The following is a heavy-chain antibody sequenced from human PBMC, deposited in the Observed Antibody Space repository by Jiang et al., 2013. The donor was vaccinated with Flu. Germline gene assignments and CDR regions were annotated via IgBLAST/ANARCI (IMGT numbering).Heavy chain of an antibody. D-gene: IGHD4-17*01. CDR2: TYYRSKWYN. CDR3: ARGGYGDYEEAFDI. CDR1: GGSVSSNSAA. V-gene: IGHV6-1*01. Sequence: QTLSLTCTISGGSVSSNSAAWNWIRQSPSRGLEWLGRTYYRSKWYNDYAVSVKSRITINPDTSKNQFSLQLNSVTPEDTAVYYCARGGYGDYEEAFDIWGQGTMVTVSS. J-gene: IGHJ3*02.